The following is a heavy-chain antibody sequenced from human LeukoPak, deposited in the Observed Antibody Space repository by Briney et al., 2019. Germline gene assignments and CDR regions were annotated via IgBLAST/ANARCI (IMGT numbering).Heavy chain of an antibody. J-gene: IGHJ4*02. D-gene: IGHD2-2*01. CDR2: ISGSGGST. V-gene: IGHV3-23*01. Sequence: GGSLRLSCAASGFTFSSYAMSWVRQAPGKGLEWVSAISGSGGSTYYADSVKGRFTISRDNSKNTLYLQMNSLRAEDTAVYYCAKLDRDCSSTSCYRRPYFDYWGQGTLVTVS. CDR3: AKLDRDCSSTSCYRRPYFDY. CDR1: GFTFSSYA.